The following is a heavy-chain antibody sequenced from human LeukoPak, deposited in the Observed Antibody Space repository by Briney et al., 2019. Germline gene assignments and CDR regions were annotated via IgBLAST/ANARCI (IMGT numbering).Heavy chain of an antibody. CDR1: GYSFTNFW. J-gene: IGHJ4*02. CDR2: IYPGDSDT. V-gene: IGHV5-51*01. CDR3: ARLSRSYYHDRSFYFDY. D-gene: IGHD3-22*01. Sequence: GESLKISCKGSGYSFTNFWLGWVRQMPGKGLEWMGIIYPGDSDTRYSPSFKAQVTFSADKSISTAYLQWSGLKASDTAMCYCARLSRSYYHDRSFYFDYWGQGTLVTVSS.